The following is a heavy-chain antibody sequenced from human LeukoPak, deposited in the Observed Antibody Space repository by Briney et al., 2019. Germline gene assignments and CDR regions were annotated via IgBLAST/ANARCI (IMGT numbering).Heavy chain of an antibody. V-gene: IGHV1-8*01. J-gene: IGHJ4*02. Sequence: ASVKVSCKASGYTFTSYDINWVRQATGQGLEWMGWMNPNSGNTGYAQKFQGRVTTTRNTSISTAYMELSSLRSEDTAVYYCARAPIGRYCSGGSCYLNLYYFDYWGQGTLVTVSS. CDR3: ARAPIGRYCSGGSCYLNLYYFDY. CDR1: GYTFTSYD. D-gene: IGHD2-15*01. CDR2: MNPNSGNT.